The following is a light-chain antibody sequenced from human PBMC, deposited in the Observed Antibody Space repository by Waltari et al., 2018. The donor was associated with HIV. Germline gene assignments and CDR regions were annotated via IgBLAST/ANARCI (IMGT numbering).Light chain of an antibody. Sequence: QSVLPPPPPASGTPGQRVTCTCSGTSSNNGHKFLHCYQQIPGTAPKLLIHTNNQRPSGVPDRFSGSKSGTSASLAISGLRSEDEAYYYCSSWDDSLSGVLFGGGTKLTVL. CDR3: SSWDDSLSGVL. V-gene: IGLV1-47*01. CDR1: SSNNGHKF. J-gene: IGLJ2*01. CDR2: TNN.